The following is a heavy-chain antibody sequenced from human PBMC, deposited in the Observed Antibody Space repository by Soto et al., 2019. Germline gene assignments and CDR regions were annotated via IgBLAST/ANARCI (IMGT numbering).Heavy chain of an antibody. Sequence: SETLSLTCAVYGGSFSGYYWTWIRQPPGTGLEWIGEINHSGSTNYNPSLKSRVTISVDTSKNQFSLKLTSVTAADTAVYYCARDKIIGLFDYWGQGTLVTVSS. V-gene: IGHV4-34*01. CDR3: ARDKIIGLFDY. CDR2: INHSGST. J-gene: IGHJ4*02. D-gene: IGHD2-15*01. CDR1: GGSFSGYY.